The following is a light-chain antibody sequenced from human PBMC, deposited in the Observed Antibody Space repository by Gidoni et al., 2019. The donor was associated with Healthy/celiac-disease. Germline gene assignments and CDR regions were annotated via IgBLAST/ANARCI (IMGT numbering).Light chain of an antibody. V-gene: IGKV3-20*01. CDR2: GAS. CDR1: QSVSSSY. Sequence: EIVLTQSPGTLSLSPGERATLSCRASQSVSSSYLAWYQQKPGQAPRLLIYGASSRATGIPDRFSGSGSGTDFTRTISRLEPEDFAVYYCQQYGSSPLTFGQGNKVEIK. J-gene: IGKJ1*01. CDR3: QQYGSSPLT.